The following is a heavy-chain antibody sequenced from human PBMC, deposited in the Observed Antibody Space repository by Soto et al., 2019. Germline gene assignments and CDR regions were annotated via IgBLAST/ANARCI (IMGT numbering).Heavy chain of an antibody. V-gene: IGHV3-48*02. CDR2: ISSSSTI. CDR3: ARGCGGDCWTVAL. D-gene: IGHD2-21*02. CDR1: GFPFGTYA. J-gene: IGHJ3*01. Sequence: EVQLVESGGGLVQPGGSLRPSCAASGFPFGTYAMNWVRQAPGKGLEWISYISSSSTIHYADSVKGRFTISRDNAKNSLYLQMNSLRDEDTAVYYCARGCGGDCWTVALWGQGTMVTVSS.